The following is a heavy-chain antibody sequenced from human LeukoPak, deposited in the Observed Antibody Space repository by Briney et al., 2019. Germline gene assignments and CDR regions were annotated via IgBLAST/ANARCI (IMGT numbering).Heavy chain of an antibody. CDR3: ARDLGLASSWSSGGAFDI. Sequence: PGGSLRLSCAASGXTFSDYYMSWIRQSPGKGLEWVSYISSSSSYINYADSVKGRFTISRDTAKNSLYLQMNSLRAEDTAVYYCARDLGLASSWSSGGAFDIWGQGTMVTVSS. CDR1: GXTFSDYY. V-gene: IGHV3-11*05. D-gene: IGHD6-13*01. CDR2: ISSSSSYI. J-gene: IGHJ3*02.